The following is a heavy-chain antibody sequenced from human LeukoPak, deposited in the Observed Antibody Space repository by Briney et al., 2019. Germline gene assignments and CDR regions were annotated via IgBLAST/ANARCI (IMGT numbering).Heavy chain of an antibody. Sequence: GGSLRLSCAASGFTFSSYEMNWVRQAPGKGLEWVSSISSSSSYIYYADSVKGRFTISRDNAKNSLYLQMNSLRAEDTAVYYCARDGAAGPGDAFDIWGQGTMVTVSS. CDR2: ISSSSSYI. V-gene: IGHV3-21*01. CDR3: ARDGAAGPGDAFDI. CDR1: GFTFSSYE. J-gene: IGHJ3*02. D-gene: IGHD6-13*01.